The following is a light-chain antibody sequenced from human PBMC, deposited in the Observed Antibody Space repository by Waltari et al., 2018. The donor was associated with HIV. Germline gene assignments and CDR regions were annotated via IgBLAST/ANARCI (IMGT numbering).Light chain of an antibody. Sequence: FVLTQPPSVSVAPGQTARMTCGGTKIGDKSVHWYQQRPGQAPIVVVYDDSDRPSGISERISGSNSGNTATLIISRVEAGDEADYYCQVWDGGSDPPGVFGGGTRLTVL. V-gene: IGLV3-21*02. J-gene: IGLJ3*02. CDR1: KIGDKS. CDR3: QVWDGGSDPPGV. CDR2: DDS.